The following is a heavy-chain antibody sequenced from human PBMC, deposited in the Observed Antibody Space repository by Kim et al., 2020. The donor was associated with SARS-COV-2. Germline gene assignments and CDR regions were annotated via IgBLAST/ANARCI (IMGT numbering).Heavy chain of an antibody. V-gene: IGHV3-11*01. CDR2: ISSSGSTI. CDR3: ARDRGAAGPCYYYYYGMDV. J-gene: IGHJ6*02. CDR1: GFTFSDYY. Sequence: GGSLRLSCAASGFTFSDYYMSWIRQAPGKGLEWVSYISSSGSTIYYADSVKGRFTISRDNAKNSLYLQMNSLRAEDTAVYYCARDRGAAGPCYYYYYGMDVWGQGTTVTVSS. D-gene: IGHD6-13*01.